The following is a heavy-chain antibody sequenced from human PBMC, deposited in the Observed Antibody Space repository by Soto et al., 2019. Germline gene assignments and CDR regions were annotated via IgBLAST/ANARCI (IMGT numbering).Heavy chain of an antibody. D-gene: IGHD5-12*01. Sequence: SETLSLTCTVSGGSISSGGYYWSWIRQHPGKGLEWIGYIYYSGSTYYNPSLKSRVTISVDTSKNQFSLKLSSVTAADTAVYYCASLRRDGYNLSYWGQGTLVTVPQ. CDR2: IYYSGST. CDR1: GGSISSGGYY. J-gene: IGHJ4*02. V-gene: IGHV4-31*03. CDR3: ASLRRDGYNLSY.